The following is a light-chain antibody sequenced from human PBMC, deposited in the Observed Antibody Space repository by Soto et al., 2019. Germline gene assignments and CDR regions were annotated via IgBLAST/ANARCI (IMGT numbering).Light chain of an antibody. V-gene: IGKV4-1*01. Sequence: DIVMTQSPDSLAVSLGERATINCKSSQSVLHSSNSKHYLAWFQQKPSQPPKLLIYWASTRASGVPDRFSGSVSGTDFTLTISNLQAEDVAVYYCQQYNSTPKTFGQGTKVEIK. CDR2: WAS. CDR1: QSVLHSSNSKHY. J-gene: IGKJ1*01. CDR3: QQYNSTPKT.